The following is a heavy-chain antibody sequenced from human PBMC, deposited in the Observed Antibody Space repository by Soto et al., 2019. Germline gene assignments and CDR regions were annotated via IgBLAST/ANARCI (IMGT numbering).Heavy chain of an antibody. D-gene: IGHD6-13*01. CDR1: GYTFSNYG. Sequence: VKSGAEVKKPGASVKVSCKASGYTFSNYGISWVRQAPGQGPEWMGWISGYNGNTNYAQTLQGRVTMTTDTSTTTAYMELRSLRSDDTAVYYCARGGSSWSAEYYQHWGQGTLVIVSS. V-gene: IGHV1-18*01. CDR2: ISGYNGNT. CDR3: ARGGSSWSAEYYQH. J-gene: IGHJ1*01.